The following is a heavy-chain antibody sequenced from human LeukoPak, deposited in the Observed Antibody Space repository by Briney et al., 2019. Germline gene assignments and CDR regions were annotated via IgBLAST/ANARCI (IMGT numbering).Heavy chain of an antibody. CDR3: VRALHSSGYPNFDY. D-gene: IGHD3-22*01. CDR1: GGSISSSSYY. V-gene: IGHV4-39*01. Sequence: SETLSLTCTVSGGSISSSSYYWGWIRQPPGKGLEWIGSIYYSGSTYYNPSLKSRVTISVDTSKNQFSLKLSSVTAADTAVYYCVRALHSSGYPNFDYWGQGTLVTVSS. CDR2: IYYSGST. J-gene: IGHJ4*02.